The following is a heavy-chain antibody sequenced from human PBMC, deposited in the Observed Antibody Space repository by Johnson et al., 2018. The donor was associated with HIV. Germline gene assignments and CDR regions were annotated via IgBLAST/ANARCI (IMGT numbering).Heavy chain of an antibody. V-gene: IGHV3-30*02. CDR2: IRYDGSNK. Sequence: QVQLVESGGGVVQPGGSLRLSCPASGFTFSSYGMHWVRQAPGKGLEWVAFIRYDGSNKYYADSVKGRFTISRDSSKNALYLQMNSLRAEDTTVYYCARVRVGAFDIWGQGTMVTVSS. J-gene: IGHJ3*02. D-gene: IGHD1-26*01. CDR3: ARVRVGAFDI. CDR1: GFTFSSYG.